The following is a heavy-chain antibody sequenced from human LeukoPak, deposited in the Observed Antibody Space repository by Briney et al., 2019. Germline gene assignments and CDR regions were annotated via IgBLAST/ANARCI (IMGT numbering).Heavy chain of an antibody. CDR2: ISSSTNTI. D-gene: IGHD4-11*01. CDR3: ARDSPVSAGPFDP. Sequence: PGGSLRLSCAASGFTFSSYSMNWVRQAPGKGLEWVSYISSSTNTIYYADSVKGRFTISRDNSKNTLYLQMNSLTAEDTAVYYCARDSPVSAGPFDPWGQGTLVTVSS. J-gene: IGHJ5*02. V-gene: IGHV3-48*01. CDR1: GFTFSSYS.